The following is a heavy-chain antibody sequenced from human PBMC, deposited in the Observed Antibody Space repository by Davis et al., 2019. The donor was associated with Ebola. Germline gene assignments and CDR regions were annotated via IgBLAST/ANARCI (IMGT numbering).Heavy chain of an antibody. D-gene: IGHD5-18*01. J-gene: IGHJ4*02. CDR2: TRNKANSYTT. V-gene: IGHV3-72*01. CDR3: ARDWDTAMVTDY. Sequence: GESLKIPCAASGFTFSDHYMDWVRQAPGKGLEWVGRTRNKANSYTTEYAASVKGRFTIARDDSKNSLYLQMNSLKTEDTAVYYCARDWDTAMVTDYWGQGTLVTVSS. CDR1: GFTFSDHY.